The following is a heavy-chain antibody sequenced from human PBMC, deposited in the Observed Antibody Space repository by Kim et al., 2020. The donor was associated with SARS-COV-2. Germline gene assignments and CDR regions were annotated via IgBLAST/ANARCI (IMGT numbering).Heavy chain of an antibody. V-gene: IGHV3-15*01. Sequence: GGSLRLSCAVSGFSFSNAWMNWVRQAPGKGLEWVGRIKSKTAGGTIDYAAPVKGRFTISRDDSKNTVYLQMNSLKTEDTAVYYCSFGTWHYDAFDVWGQGTMVTVSS. J-gene: IGHJ3*01. D-gene: IGHD3-10*01. CDR3: SFGTWHYDAFDV. CDR2: IKSKTAGGTI. CDR1: GFSFSNAW.